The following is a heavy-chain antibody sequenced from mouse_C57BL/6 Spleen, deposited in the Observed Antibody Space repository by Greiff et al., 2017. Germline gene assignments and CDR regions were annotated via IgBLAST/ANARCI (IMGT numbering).Heavy chain of an antibody. V-gene: IGHV5-9-1*02. J-gene: IGHJ2*01. D-gene: IGHD2-1*01. CDR1: GFTFSSYA. Sequence: EVMLVESGEGLVKPGGSLKLSCAASGFTFSSYAMSWVRQTPEKRLEWVAYISSGGDYIYYSDTVKGRFTISRDNARNTLYLQMSSLKSEDTAMYYCTRGNYFFDYWGQGTTLTVSS. CDR2: ISSGGDYI. CDR3: TRGNYFFDY.